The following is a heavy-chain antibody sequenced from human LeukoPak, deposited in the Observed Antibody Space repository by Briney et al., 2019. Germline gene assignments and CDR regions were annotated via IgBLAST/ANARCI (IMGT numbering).Heavy chain of an antibody. J-gene: IGHJ4*02. CDR3: ARDLCLAYDSSGYCSCGY. D-gene: IGHD3-22*01. CDR2: INPSGGST. V-gene: IGHV1-46*01. CDR1: GYTFTSYY. Sequence: ASVKVSCKASGYTFTSYYMHWVRQAPGQGLEWMGIINPSGGSTSYAQKFQGRVTMTTDTSTSTAYMELRSLRSDDTAVYYCARDLCLAYDSSGYCSCGYWGQGTLVTVSS.